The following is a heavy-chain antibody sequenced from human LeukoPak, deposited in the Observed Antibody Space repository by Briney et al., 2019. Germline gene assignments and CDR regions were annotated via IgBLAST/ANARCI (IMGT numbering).Heavy chain of an antibody. CDR3: AGTRILGYCSSTSCTDAFDI. CDR2: MNPNSGNT. CDR1: GYTFTSYE. V-gene: IGHV1-8*01. D-gene: IGHD2-2*01. Sequence: ASVKVSCKASGYTFTSYEINWVRQATGQGLEWMGWMNPNSGNTGYAQKFQGRVTMTRNTSISTAYMELSSLRSEDTAVYYCAGTRILGYCSSTSCTDAFDIWGQGTMVTVSS. J-gene: IGHJ3*02.